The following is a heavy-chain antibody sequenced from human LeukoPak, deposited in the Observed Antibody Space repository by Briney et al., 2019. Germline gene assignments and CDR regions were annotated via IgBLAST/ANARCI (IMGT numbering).Heavy chain of an antibody. CDR3: ARVRGYDFWSGYFDY. V-gene: IGHV3-11*01. D-gene: IGHD3-3*01. J-gene: IGHJ4*02. Sequence: GGSLRLSCAASGFTFSDYYLSWIRQAPGKGLEWVSYISSSGSTIYYADSVKGRFTISRDNAKNSLYLQMNSLRAEDTAVYYCARVRGYDFWSGYFDYWGQGTLVTVSS. CDR2: ISSSGSTI. CDR1: GFTFSDYY.